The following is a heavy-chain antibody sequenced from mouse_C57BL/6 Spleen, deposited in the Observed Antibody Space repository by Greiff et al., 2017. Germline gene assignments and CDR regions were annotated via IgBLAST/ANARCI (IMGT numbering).Heavy chain of an antibody. Sequence: VQLQESGAELVRPGASVTLSCKASGYTFTDYEMHWVKQTPVHGLEWIGAIDPETGGTAYNQKFKGKAILTADKSSSTAYMELRSLTSEDSAVYYCTRTRRMVTTFDYWGQGTTLTVSS. V-gene: IGHV1-15*01. CDR2: IDPETGGT. CDR3: TRTRRMVTTFDY. D-gene: IGHD2-2*01. J-gene: IGHJ2*01. CDR1: GYTFTDYE.